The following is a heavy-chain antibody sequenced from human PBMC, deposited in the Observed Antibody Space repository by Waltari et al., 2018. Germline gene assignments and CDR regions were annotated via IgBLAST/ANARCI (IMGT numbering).Heavy chain of an antibody. CDR1: CFAFSTYT. V-gene: IGHV3-30*04. J-gene: IGHJ4*02. D-gene: IGHD2-2*01. CDR3: AREERTSSFYYLDL. Sequence: QGQLVESGGGVVPPGRSRRLSGMASCFAFSTYTIHWVRQAPGKGLEWVALITYNGRETHYGDSVKGRFTISRDNPKKTLYLEMSSLRPDDAGVYFCAREERTSSFYYLDLWGLGTLVTVSS. CDR2: ITYNGRET.